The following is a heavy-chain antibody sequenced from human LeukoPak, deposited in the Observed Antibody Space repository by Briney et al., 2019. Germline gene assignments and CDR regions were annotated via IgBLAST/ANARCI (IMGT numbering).Heavy chain of an antibody. Sequence: SETLSLTCAVYGGSFSGYYWSWIRQPPGKGLEWIGEINHSGSTDYNPSLKSRVTISVDTSKNQFSLKLGSVTAADTAVYYCARGLNGLLWFGDLNWFDPWGQGTLVTVS. CDR1: GGSFSGYY. CDR3: ARGLNGLLWFGDLNWFDP. V-gene: IGHV4-34*01. J-gene: IGHJ5*02. CDR2: INHSGST. D-gene: IGHD3-10*01.